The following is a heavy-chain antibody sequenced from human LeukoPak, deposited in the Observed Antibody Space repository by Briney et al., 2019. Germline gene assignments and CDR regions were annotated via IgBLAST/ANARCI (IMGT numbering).Heavy chain of an antibody. CDR1: GFTFSSYS. V-gene: IGHV3-21*01. J-gene: IGHJ3*02. CDR3: ASLTHYDSRSFAFDI. D-gene: IGHD3-22*01. Sequence: GGSLRLSCAASGFTFSSYSMNWVRQAPGKGLEWVSSISSSSSYIYYADSVKGRFTISRDNAKNSLYLQMNSLRAEDTALYYCASLTHYDSRSFAFDIWGQGTLVAVSS. CDR2: ISSSSSYI.